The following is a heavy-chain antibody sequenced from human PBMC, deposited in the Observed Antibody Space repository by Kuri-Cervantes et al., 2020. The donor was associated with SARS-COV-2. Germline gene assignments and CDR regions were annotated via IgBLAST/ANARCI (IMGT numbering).Heavy chain of an antibody. Sequence: SCAASGFTFSSYGMHWVRQAPGKGLEWVAVISYDGSNKYYADSVKGRFTISRDNSKNTLYLQMNSLRAEDTAVYYCARGLMVRGVNYYYYYYGMDVWGQGTTVTVSS. CDR1: GFTFSSYG. V-gene: IGHV3-30*03. J-gene: IGHJ6*02. CDR2: ISYDGSNK. CDR3: ARGLMVRGVNYYYYYYGMDV. D-gene: IGHD3-10*01.